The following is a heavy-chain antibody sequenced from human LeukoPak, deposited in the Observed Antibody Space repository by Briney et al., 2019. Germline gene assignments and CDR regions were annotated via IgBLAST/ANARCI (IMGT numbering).Heavy chain of an antibody. J-gene: IGHJ4*02. D-gene: IGHD6-13*01. CDR2: IYPGDSDT. CDR1: GSRFISYW. Sequence: GASLQISCKGSGSRFISYWIGWVRQMPGKGLKWMGSIYPGDSDTRYSPSFQGQVTISADKSISTAYLQWSSLKASDTAMYYCARLTLGADGLHYWGQGTLVTVSS. V-gene: IGHV5-51*01. CDR3: ARLTLGADGLHY.